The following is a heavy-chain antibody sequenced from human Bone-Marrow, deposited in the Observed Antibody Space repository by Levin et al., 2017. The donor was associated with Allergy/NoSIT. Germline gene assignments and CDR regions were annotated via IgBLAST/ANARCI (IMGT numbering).Heavy chain of an antibody. Sequence: LSLTCAASGFTFSSSGMHWVRPAPGKGLGWVAIIWYDGSNKYYADSVKGRFIISRDDSQQTVYLQMHSLRVEDTAVYYCARYSDYGNYLFGHWGQGTLVTVSS. CDR1: GFTFSSSG. J-gene: IGHJ4*02. CDR2: IWYDGSNK. CDR3: ARYSDYGNYLFGH. V-gene: IGHV3-33*01. D-gene: IGHD4-11*01.